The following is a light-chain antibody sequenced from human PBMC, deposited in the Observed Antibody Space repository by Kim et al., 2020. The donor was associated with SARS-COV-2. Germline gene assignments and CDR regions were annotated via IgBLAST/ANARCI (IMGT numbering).Light chain of an antibody. V-gene: IGKV1-27*01. CDR2: AAS. CDR3: QQCQGAPWT. Sequence: ASVGDRVTITCRASQGISNYLAWYQQKPGKVPTLLIYAASALQSGVPSRFSGSGSGTDFTLTITSLQPEDVAVYYCQQCQGAPWTFGRGTKVDIK. J-gene: IGKJ1*01. CDR1: QGISNY.